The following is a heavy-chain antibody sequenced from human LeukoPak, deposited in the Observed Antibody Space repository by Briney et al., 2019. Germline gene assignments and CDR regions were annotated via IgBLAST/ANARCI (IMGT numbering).Heavy chain of an antibody. CDR2: IYHSGST. D-gene: IGHD1-26*01. CDR3: ARVRGLNYFDY. J-gene: IGHJ4*02. Sequence: SETLSLTCTVSGYSISSGYYWGWIRQPPGKGLEWIGSIYHSGSTNYNPSLKSRVTISVDTSKNQFSLKLSSVTAADTAVYYCARVRGLNYFDYWGQGTLVTVSS. CDR1: GYSISSGYY. V-gene: IGHV4-38-2*02.